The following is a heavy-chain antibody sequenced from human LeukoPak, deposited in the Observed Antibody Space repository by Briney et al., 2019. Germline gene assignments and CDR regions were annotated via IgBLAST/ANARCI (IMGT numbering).Heavy chain of an antibody. CDR2: MNPNSGNT. CDR1: GYTFTSYD. Sequence: ASVKVSCKASGYTFTSYDINWVRQATGQGLEWVGWMNPNSGNTGYAQKFQGRVTITRNTSISTAYMELSSLRSEDTAVYYCAREEVTMVRGLGKYNYYYYMDVWGKGTTVTISS. V-gene: IGHV1-8*03. CDR3: AREEVTMVRGLGKYNYYYYMDV. J-gene: IGHJ6*03. D-gene: IGHD3-10*01.